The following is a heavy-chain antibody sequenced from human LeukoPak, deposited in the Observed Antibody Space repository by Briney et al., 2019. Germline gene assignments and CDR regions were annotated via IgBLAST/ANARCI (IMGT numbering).Heavy chain of an antibody. CDR2: ISYDGSNK. V-gene: IGHV3-30-3*01. J-gene: IGHJ6*02. CDR3: ARVGWLQSLCYGMDV. Sequence: PGRSLRLSCAASGFTFSSYAMHWVRQAPGKGLEWVAVISYDGSNKYYADSVKGRFTISRDNSKNTLYLQMNSLRAEDTAVYYCARVGWLQSLCYGMDVWAQGPTVTVSS. CDR1: GFTFSSYA. D-gene: IGHD5-24*01.